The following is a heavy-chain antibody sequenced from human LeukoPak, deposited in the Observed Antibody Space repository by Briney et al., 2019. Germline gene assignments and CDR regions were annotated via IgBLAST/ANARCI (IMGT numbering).Heavy chain of an antibody. CDR3: VTLTSAVNYYAFDM. CDR2: INYDGTST. Sequence: GGSLRLSCAASGFTFTYHWVHWVRQAPGKGLLWVSRINYDGTSTSHADSVKGRFSISRDNAKNTVSLQMNSLIAEDTAVYYCVTLTSAVNYYAFDMWGQGTMVTASS. CDR1: GFTFTYHW. J-gene: IGHJ3*02. D-gene: IGHD4-23*01. V-gene: IGHV3-74*01.